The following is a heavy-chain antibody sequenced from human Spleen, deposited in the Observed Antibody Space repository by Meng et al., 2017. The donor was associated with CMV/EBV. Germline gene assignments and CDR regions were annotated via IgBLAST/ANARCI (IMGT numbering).Heavy chain of an antibody. CDR1: GFAFSNYW. D-gene: IGHD3-10*01. Sequence: LSCAASGFAFSNYWMNWVRQVPGKGLVWVSRVNTDRSSTSYADSMRGRFTNSRDNAKNTLYLQMNSLGAEDTAIYYCARDQVRFFDFWGQGTLVTVSS. CDR2: VNTDRSST. CDR3: ARDQVRFFDF. V-gene: IGHV3-74*01. J-gene: IGHJ4*02.